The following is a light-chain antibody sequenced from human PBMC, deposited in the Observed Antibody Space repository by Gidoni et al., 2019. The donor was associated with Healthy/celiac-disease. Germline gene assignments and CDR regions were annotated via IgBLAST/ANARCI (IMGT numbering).Light chain of an antibody. CDR3: QQYNSYSTT. Sequence: DIQMTQSPPTLPASVGHRVTIRWRASQSISSWLAWYQQKPGKAPKLLIYKASSIESGVPSKCSSSRSGTKFTLTISSRQPDDFATYYCQQYNSYSTTFGQGTKVEIK. CDR1: QSISSW. CDR2: KAS. J-gene: IGKJ1*01. V-gene: IGKV1-5*03.